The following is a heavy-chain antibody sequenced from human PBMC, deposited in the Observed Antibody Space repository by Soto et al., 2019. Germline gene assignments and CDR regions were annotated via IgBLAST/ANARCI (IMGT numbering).Heavy chain of an antibody. J-gene: IGHJ5*02. V-gene: IGHV4-39*01. CDR1: GVSISSSSYC. CDR2: IYYSGST. D-gene: IGHD3-9*01. Sequence: SETLSLTCTVSGVSISSSSYCWGWIRQPPGKGLEWIGSIYYSGSTYYNPSLKSRVTISVDTSKNQFSLKLSSVTAADTAVYYCARQPRDILTGYYKWWFDPWGQGTLVTVSS. CDR3: ARQPRDILTGYYKWWFDP.